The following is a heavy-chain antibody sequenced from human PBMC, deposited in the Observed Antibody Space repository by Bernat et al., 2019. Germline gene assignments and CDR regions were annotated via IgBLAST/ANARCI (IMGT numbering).Heavy chain of an antibody. J-gene: IGHJ4*02. CDR2: IYHSGST. D-gene: IGHD6-19*01. CDR3: ARDLGSSGWYAIDY. CDR1: GYSISSGYY. Sequence: QVQLQESGPGLVKPSETLSLTCAVSGYSISSGYYWGWIRQPPGKGLEWIGSIYHSGSTNYNPSLKSRVTISVDTSKNQFSLKLSSVTAADTAVYYCARDLGSSGWYAIDYWGQGTLVTVSS. V-gene: IGHV4-38-2*02.